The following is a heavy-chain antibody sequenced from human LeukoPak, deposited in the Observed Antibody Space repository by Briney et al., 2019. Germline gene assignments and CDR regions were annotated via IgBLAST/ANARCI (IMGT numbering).Heavy chain of an antibody. CDR3: ARASPDDFDI. J-gene: IGHJ3*02. Sequence: GESLKISCEASGYSFTSLWIGWVRQKAGKGLEWIAIIYPDDSDTKYSPSFLGQVTISADRSFNTVYLQWSSLKASDSGMYYCARASPDDFDIWGQGTMVTVSS. V-gene: IGHV5-51*01. CDR1: GYSFTSLW. CDR2: IYPDDSDT.